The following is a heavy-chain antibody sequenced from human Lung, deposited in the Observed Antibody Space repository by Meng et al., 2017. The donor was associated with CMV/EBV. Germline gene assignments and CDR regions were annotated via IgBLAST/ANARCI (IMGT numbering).Heavy chain of an antibody. D-gene: IGHD3-22*01. Sequence: GESXKISXEASGFAFSDYYMCWIRQAPGKGLEWISYISGSGSTIYYADSMKGRISISRDNAKNSVFLQMSSLRAEDTAVYFCARGATYYYDSSGSFDQWGQGTLVTVSS. CDR2: ISGSGSTI. CDR3: ARGATYYYDSSGSFDQ. CDR1: GFAFSDYY. J-gene: IGHJ4*02. V-gene: IGHV3-11*01.